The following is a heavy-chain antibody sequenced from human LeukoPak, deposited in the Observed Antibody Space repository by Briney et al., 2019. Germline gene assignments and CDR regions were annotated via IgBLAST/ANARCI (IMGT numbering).Heavy chain of an antibody. Sequence: GGSLRLSCAASGFTFSSYGMSWVRQAPGKGLEWVSAISGSGGSTYYADSVKGRFTISRDNSKNTLYLQMNSLKTEDTAVYYCTTVVVVAYCSGGSCQSPDYWGQGTLVTVSS. D-gene: IGHD2-15*01. CDR1: GFTFSSYG. J-gene: IGHJ4*02. CDR2: ISGSGGST. CDR3: TTVVVVAYCSGGSCQSPDY. V-gene: IGHV3-23*01.